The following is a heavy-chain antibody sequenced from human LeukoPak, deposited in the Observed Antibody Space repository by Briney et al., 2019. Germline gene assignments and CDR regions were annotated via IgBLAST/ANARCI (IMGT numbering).Heavy chain of an antibody. CDR2: INHSGST. D-gene: IGHD3-9*01. V-gene: IGHV4-34*01. J-gene: IGHJ6*02. Sequence: PSETLSLTCAVYGGSFSGYYWSWIRQPPGKGLEWIGEINHSGSTNYNPSLKSRVTISVDTSKNQFSLKLSSVTAADTAVYYYARFRYYDILTGRYYYGMDVWGQGTTVTVSS. CDR1: GGSFSGYY. CDR3: ARFRYYDILTGRYYYGMDV.